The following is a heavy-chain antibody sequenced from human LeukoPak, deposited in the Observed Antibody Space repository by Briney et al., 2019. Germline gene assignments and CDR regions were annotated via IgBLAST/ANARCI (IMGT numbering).Heavy chain of an antibody. CDR3: ARVMTTATTWAFDI. CDR1: GYSISSGYY. D-gene: IGHD4-17*01. V-gene: IGHV4-38-2*02. J-gene: IGHJ3*02. CDR2: IYHGGST. Sequence: PSETLSLTCTVSGYSISSGYYWGWIRQPPGKGLEGIGSIYHGGSTYYNPSLKSRVTISVDTPKNQFSLKLSSVTAADTAVYYCARVMTTATTWAFDIWGQGTMVTVSS.